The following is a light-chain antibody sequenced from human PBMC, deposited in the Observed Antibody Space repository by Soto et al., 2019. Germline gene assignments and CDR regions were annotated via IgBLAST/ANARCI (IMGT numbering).Light chain of an antibody. Sequence: DIVMTQSPLSLPVTPGEPASISCRSSQSLLHSNGYNYLDWYLQTPGQSTQLLIYLGSNRAAGVPDRLIGSRSCTDFTLKISRVEAEDVGVSYCMQALQTPPITFGQGTRLEIK. J-gene: IGKJ5*01. CDR1: QSLLHSNGYNY. CDR2: LGS. V-gene: IGKV2-28*01. CDR3: MQALQTPPIT.